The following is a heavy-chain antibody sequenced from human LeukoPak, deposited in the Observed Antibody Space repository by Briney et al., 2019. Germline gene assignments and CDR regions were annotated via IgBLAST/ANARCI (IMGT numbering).Heavy chain of an antibody. CDR3: ARALSADSGWYYFDF. Sequence: GKSLRLSCAGSGFTFSYYSLHWVRQAPGKGLEWVAVIWYDASDKYYADSVKGRFTISRDNSKNTLFLQMSSLRAEDTAVYYCARALSADSGWYYFDFWGQGTLVAVSS. V-gene: IGHV3-33*01. D-gene: IGHD6-19*01. CDR2: IWYDASDK. J-gene: IGHJ4*02. CDR1: GFTFSYYS.